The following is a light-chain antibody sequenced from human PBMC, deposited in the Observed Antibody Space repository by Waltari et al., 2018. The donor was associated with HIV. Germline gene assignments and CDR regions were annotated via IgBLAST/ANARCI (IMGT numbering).Light chain of an antibody. CDR3: QSYDSSLSWV. Sequence: QSVLTQPPSVSGAPGQRVTISCTGSSSHIGAGYDFHWYQQLPGTAPKLLIYGNSNRPSGVPDRFSGSKSGTSASLAITGLQAEDEADYYCQSYDSSLSWVFGGGTKLTVL. J-gene: IGLJ3*02. CDR1: SSHIGAGYD. V-gene: IGLV1-40*01. CDR2: GNS.